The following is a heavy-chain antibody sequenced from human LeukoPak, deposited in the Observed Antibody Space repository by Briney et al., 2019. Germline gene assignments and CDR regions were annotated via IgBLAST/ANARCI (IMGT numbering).Heavy chain of an antibody. CDR1: GFTFSSYW. CDR2: IKQDGSEK. J-gene: IGHJ4*02. V-gene: IGHV3-7*01. D-gene: IGHD3-10*01. Sequence: GGSLRLSCAASGFTFSSYWMGWVRQAPGKGLEWVANIKQDGSEKYYVDSVKGRFTISRDNAKNSLYLQMNSLRAEDTAVYYCARSRRETYYYGSGSGYFDYWGQGTLVTVSS. CDR3: ARSRRETYYYGSGSGYFDY.